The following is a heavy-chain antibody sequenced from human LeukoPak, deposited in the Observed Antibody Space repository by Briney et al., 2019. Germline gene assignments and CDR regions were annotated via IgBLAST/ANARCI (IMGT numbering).Heavy chain of an antibody. V-gene: IGHV4-31*03. J-gene: IGHJ3*02. CDR3: ARDVVVTSSPDAFDI. Sequence: SETLSLTCTVSGDSVASGGYFWTWIRHHPGKGLEWIGYISNSGTTSYNPSLKSRVSISVDTSNNQFSLSLSSVTAADTAVYYCARDVVVTSSPDAFDIWGQGTMVAVSS. D-gene: IGHD2-21*02. CDR2: ISNSGTT. CDR1: GDSVASGGYF.